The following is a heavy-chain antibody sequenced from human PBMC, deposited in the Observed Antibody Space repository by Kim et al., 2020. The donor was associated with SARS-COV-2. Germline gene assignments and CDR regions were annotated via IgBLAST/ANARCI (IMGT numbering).Heavy chain of an antibody. Sequence: GGSLRLSCAASGFTFDDYGMSWVRQAPGKGLEWVSGINWNGGSTGYADSVKGRFTISRDNAKNSLYLQMNSLRAEDTALYHCARAPRPYYYYMDVWGKGTTVTVSS. J-gene: IGHJ6*03. CDR3: ARAPRPYYYYMDV. V-gene: IGHV3-20*01. CDR2: INWNGGST. CDR1: GFTFDDYG.